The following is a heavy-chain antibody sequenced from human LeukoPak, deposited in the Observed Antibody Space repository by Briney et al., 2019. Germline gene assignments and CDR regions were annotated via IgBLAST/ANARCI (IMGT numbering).Heavy chain of an antibody. CDR2: ISGSGGST. Sequence: GGSLRLSCAASGFTFSTYAMSWVRQAPGKELEWVSTISGSGGSTYYADSVKGRFTISRDDSKNTLYLQMNGLRTEDTAVYYCANIGYSGYDWDYWGQGTLVTVSS. J-gene: IGHJ4*02. CDR3: ANIGYSGYDWDY. V-gene: IGHV3-23*01. CDR1: GFTFSTYA. D-gene: IGHD5-12*01.